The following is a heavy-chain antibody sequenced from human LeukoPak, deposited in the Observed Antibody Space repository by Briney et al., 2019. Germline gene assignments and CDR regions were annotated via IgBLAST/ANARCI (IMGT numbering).Heavy chain of an antibody. D-gene: IGHD2-21*02. Sequence: ASVKVSCKTSGYYFTGHYIQWVRQVPGQGFEWMGWINPNGGAKNYARRFQDRVTLTTDTSSSTADMELSSLRFDDTAVYFCARVGTGSRFDVADHWGQGTLVTVTS. CDR2: INPNGGAK. CDR1: GYYFTGHY. J-gene: IGHJ5*02. V-gene: IGHV1-2*02. CDR3: ARVGTGSRFDVADH.